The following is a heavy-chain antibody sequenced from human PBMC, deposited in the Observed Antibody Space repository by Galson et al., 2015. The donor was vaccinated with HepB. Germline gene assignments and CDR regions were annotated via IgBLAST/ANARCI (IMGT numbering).Heavy chain of an antibody. CDR1: GYTFTGYY. CDR3: ARDDPLVGCDY. Sequence: SVKVSCKASGYTFTGYYMHWVRQAPGQGLEWMGWINPNSGGTNYAQKFQGWVTMTRDTSISTAYMELSSLRSEDTAVYYCARDDPLVGCDYWGQGTLVTVSS. V-gene: IGHV1-2*04. J-gene: IGHJ4*02. CDR2: INPNSGGT. D-gene: IGHD3-10*01.